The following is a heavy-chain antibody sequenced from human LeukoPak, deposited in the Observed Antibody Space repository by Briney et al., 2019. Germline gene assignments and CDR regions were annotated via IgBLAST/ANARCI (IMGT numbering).Heavy chain of an antibody. CDR1: GYTFTNYG. D-gene: IGHD3-3*01. CDR3: ARARFSCGLGNRFDI. V-gene: IGHV1-18*01. J-gene: IGHJ5*02. CDR2: VSTSNPHT. Sequence: GNSVKVSCKTSGYTFTNYGISWVRQAPGQGLEWMGWVSTSNPHTNYAPKFRGRVIMTIDTSTTTAYLEMRSITSDVTAVYYCARARFSCGLGNRFDIWGQGTLVTVTS.